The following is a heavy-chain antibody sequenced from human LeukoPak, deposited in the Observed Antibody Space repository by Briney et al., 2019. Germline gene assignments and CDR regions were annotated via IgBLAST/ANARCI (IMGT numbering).Heavy chain of an antibody. CDR2: VTPRTGNT. D-gene: IGHD3-10*01. J-gene: IGHJ4*02. CDR1: GYTFANYD. Sequence: ASVKVSCQASGYTFANYDINWVRQAPGQGLEYMGWVTPRTGNTGWTRNFQGRVTMTRDSSLSTAYMELNSLTSDDTAVYFCARDDGSAHSIFDSWGQGTLVTVSP. V-gene: IGHV1-8*01. CDR3: ARDDGSAHSIFDS.